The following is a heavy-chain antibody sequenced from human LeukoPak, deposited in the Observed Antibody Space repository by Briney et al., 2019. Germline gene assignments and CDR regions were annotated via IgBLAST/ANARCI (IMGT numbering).Heavy chain of an antibody. D-gene: IGHD3-22*01. Sequence: GGSLRLSCAASGFTFDDYAMHWVRQAPGKGLEWVSGISWNSGGIGYADSVKGRFTISRDNAKNSLYLQMNSLRAEDTALYYCAKELTYYYDSSGYKPYYYYYYGMDVWGQGTTVTVSS. CDR3: AKELTYYYDSSGYKPYYYYYYGMDV. CDR2: ISWNSGGI. V-gene: IGHV3-9*01. CDR1: GFTFDDYA. J-gene: IGHJ6*02.